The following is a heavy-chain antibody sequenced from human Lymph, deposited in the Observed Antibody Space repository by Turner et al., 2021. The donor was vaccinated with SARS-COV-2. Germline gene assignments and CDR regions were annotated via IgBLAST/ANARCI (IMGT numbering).Heavy chain of an antibody. CDR2: IIPIFGTA. J-gene: IGHJ4*02. CDR3: ARGAAYCSGGSCYRKGFDY. Sequence: QVQLVQSGAEVKKPGSSVKVSCKASGGTFSSSAISWVRQAPGQGLEWMGGIIPIFGTANYAQRFQGRVTITADESTSTAYMERRSLRSEDTAVYYCARGAAYCSGGSCYRKGFDYWGQGTPVTVSS. CDR1: GGTFSSSA. D-gene: IGHD2-15*01. V-gene: IGHV1-69*01.